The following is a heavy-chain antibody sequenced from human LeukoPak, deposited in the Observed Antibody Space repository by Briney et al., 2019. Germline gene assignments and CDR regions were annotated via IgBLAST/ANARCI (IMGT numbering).Heavy chain of an antibody. D-gene: IGHD3-22*01. Sequence: PSETLSLTCTVSGGSISSYYWSWIRQPPGKGLEWIGEINHSGSTNYNPSLKSRVTISVDTSKNQFSLKLSSVTAADTALYYCARGGRTMIVVVITDYFDYWGQGTLVTVSS. CDR2: INHSGST. CDR3: ARGGRTMIVVVITDYFDY. CDR1: GGSISSYY. J-gene: IGHJ4*02. V-gene: IGHV4-34*01.